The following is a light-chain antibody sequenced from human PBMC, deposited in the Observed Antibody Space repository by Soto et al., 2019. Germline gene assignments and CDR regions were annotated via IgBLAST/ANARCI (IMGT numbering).Light chain of an antibody. V-gene: IGKV1-5*03. J-gene: IGKJ1*01. CDR2: KAS. Sequence: DIQMTQSPSTLSGSLGDRVTITCRASQTISSWLAWYQQKPGKAPRLLIYKASTFTSGVPSRFSGSGSRTEFTLTISSLQPDDFATYYCQHYSSYSEAFGQGTKVDI. CDR1: QTISSW. CDR3: QHYSSYSEA.